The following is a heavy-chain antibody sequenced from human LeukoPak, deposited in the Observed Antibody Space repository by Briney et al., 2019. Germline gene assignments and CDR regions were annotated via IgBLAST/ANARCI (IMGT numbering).Heavy chain of an antibody. Sequence: SVKVSCKASGGTFSSYAISWVRQAPGQGLEWMGGIIPIFGTANYAQKFQGRVTITADESTNTAYMELSSLRSEDTAVYYCARVEDYYYGMDVWGKGTTVTVSS. CDR2: IIPIFGTA. J-gene: IGHJ6*04. V-gene: IGHV1-69*01. CDR1: GGTFSSYA. CDR3: ARVEDYYYGMDV. D-gene: IGHD3-3*01.